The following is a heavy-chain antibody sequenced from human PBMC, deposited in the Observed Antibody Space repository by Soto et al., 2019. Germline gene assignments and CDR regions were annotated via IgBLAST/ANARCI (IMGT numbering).Heavy chain of an antibody. CDR1: GLTFSSSA. Sequence: QVHLVQSGPEVRKPGTSVKVSCKASGLTFSSSAVQWVRQARGQRLEWIGWIVVGSGSTKYAQQFQERVTSTRDMSTSIAYVELSSLRSEVTAVYYCAAPPGRDAYNYGYWGQGTLVTVSS. CDR3: AAPPGRDAYNYGY. CDR2: IVVGSGST. J-gene: IGHJ4*02. D-gene: IGHD5-12*01. V-gene: IGHV1-58*01.